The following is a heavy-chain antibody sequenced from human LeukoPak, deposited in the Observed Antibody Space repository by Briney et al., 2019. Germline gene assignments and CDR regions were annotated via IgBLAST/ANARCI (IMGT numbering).Heavy chain of an antibody. CDR1: GVSISSHSYY. J-gene: IGHJ4*02. CDR3: ARQQQLVSYYFDY. CDR2: IYYSGST. Sequence: PSETLSLTCSVSGVSISSHSYYWAWIRQPPGKGLEWIGSIYYSGSTYHDPSLKSRVTISVDTSKNQFSLKLSSVTAADTAVYYCARQQQLVSYYFDYWGQGTLVTVSS. D-gene: IGHD6-13*01. V-gene: IGHV4-39*01.